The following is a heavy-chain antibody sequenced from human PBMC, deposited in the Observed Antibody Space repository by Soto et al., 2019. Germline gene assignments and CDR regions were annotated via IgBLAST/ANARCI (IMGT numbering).Heavy chain of an antibody. J-gene: IGHJ6*02. CDR2: IWYDGSNK. V-gene: IGHV3-33*01. D-gene: IGHD2-15*01. CDR3: ARDWGLGYCSGGSCQDTYYYYGMDV. Sequence: QVPLVESGGGVVQPGRSLRLSCAASGFTFSSYGMHWVRQAPGKGLEWVAVIWYDGSNKYYADSVKGRFTISRDNSKNTLYLQMNSLRAEDTAVYYCARDWGLGYCSGGSCQDTYYYYGMDVWGQGTTVTVSS. CDR1: GFTFSSYG.